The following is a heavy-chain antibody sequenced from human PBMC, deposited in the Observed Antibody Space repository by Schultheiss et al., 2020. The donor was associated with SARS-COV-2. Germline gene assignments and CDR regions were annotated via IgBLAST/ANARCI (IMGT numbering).Heavy chain of an antibody. V-gene: IGHV4-59*08. J-gene: IGHJ4*02. CDR1: GGSISSYY. CDR2: IYYSGST. D-gene: IGHD3-22*01. Sequence: SQTLSLTCTVSGGSISSYYWSWIRQPPGKGLEWIGYIYYSGSTYYNPSLKSRVTISVDTSKNQFSLKLSSVTAADTAVYYCARQGGRPGDSSGYQYYFDYWGQGTLVTVSS. CDR3: ARQGGRPGDSSGYQYYFDY.